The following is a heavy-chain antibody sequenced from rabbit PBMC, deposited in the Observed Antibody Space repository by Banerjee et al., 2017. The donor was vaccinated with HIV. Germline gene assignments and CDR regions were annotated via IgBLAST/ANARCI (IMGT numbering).Heavy chain of an antibody. CDR2: INAGSSDSS. D-gene: IGHD6-1*01. CDR1: GFSFSNKYV. V-gene: IGHV1S45*01. J-gene: IGHJ4*01. Sequence: QEQLEESGGDLVKPEGSLTLTCTASGFSFSNKYVMCWVRQAPGKGLEWIACINAGSSDSSYYASWAKGRFTISKTSSTTVTLQMTSLTAADTATYFCARTYYSSAAVGYGYGCNLWGQGTLVTVS. CDR3: ARTYYSSAAVGYGYGCNL.